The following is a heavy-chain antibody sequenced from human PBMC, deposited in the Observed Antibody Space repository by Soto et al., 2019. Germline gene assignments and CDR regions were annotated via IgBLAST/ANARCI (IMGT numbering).Heavy chain of an antibody. CDR2: SIPIFGTA. CDR1: GGTFSSYA. J-gene: IGHJ6*02. V-gene: IGHV1-69*06. Sequence: QVQLVQSGAEVKKPGSSVKVSCKASGGTFSSYAISWVRQAPGQGLEWMGGSIPIFGTANYAQKFQGRVKITADKATSTAYMELSSLRSEDTAVYYCAREEHYDFWSGYPPYYYYGMDVWGQGTTVTVSS. CDR3: AREEHYDFWSGYPPYYYYGMDV. D-gene: IGHD3-3*01.